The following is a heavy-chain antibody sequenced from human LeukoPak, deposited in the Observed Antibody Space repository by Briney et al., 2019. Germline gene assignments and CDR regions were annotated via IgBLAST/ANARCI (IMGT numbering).Heavy chain of an antibody. CDR2: INPSGGST. D-gene: IGHD3-22*01. Sequence: GASVNVSCKASGYTFTSYYMHWVRQAPGQGLEWVGIINPSGGSTSYAQKFQGRVTMTRDTSTSTVYMELSSLRSEDTAVYYCARDLPYDSSGYYYGMDVWGQGTTVTVSS. J-gene: IGHJ6*02. V-gene: IGHV1-46*01. CDR3: ARDLPYDSSGYYYGMDV. CDR1: GYTFTSYY.